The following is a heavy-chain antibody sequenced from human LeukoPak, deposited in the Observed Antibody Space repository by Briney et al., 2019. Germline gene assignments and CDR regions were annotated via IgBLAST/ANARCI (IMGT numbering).Heavy chain of an antibody. D-gene: IGHD2-21*01. CDR2: INPNSGGT. Sequence: ASVKVSCKASGYTFTGYYMHWVRQAPGQGLEWMGWINPNSGGTNYAQKFQGRVTMTRDTSISTAYMELSRLRPEDTALYYCAKDGDDCIDYWGPGTLVTASS. J-gene: IGHJ4*02. CDR3: AKDGDDCIDY. V-gene: IGHV1-2*02. CDR1: GYTFTGYY.